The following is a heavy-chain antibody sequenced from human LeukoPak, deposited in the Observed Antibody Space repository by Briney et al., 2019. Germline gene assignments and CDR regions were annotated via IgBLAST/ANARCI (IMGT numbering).Heavy chain of an antibody. CDR2: IYYSRST. CDR1: GGPISSYY. D-gene: IGHD3-9*01. J-gene: IGHJ4*02. V-gene: IGHV4-59*01. CDR3: ARGGPLLRYFDRSAYFDY. Sequence: SETLSLTCTVSGGPISSYYWSWIRQPPGKGLEWIGYIYYSRSTNYNPSLKSRVTISVDTSKNQFSLKLSSVTAADTAVYYCARGGPLLRYFDRSAYFDYWGQGTLVTVSS.